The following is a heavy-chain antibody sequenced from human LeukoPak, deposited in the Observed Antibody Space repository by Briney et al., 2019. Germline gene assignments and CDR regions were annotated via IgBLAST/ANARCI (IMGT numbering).Heavy chain of an antibody. D-gene: IGHD1-26*01. CDR2: ISAYNGNT. CDR3: ARDVRATTLNWFDP. J-gene: IGHJ5*02. CDR1: GYTFTSYG. V-gene: IGHV1-18*01. Sequence: EASVKVSCKASGYTFTSYGISWVRQAPGQGLERMRWISAYNGNTNYAQKLQGRVTMTTDTSTSTAYMELRSLRSDDTAVYYCARDVRATTLNWFDPWGQGTLVTVSS.